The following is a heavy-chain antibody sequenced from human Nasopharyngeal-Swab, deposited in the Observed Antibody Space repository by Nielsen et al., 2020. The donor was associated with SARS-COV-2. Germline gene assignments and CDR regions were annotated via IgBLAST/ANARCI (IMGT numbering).Heavy chain of an antibody. CDR2: ISSSSSYI. CDR3: AREMPPGRELDY. V-gene: IGHV3-21*01. J-gene: IGHJ4*02. Sequence: GESLKISCAASGFTFSSYSMNWVRQAPGKGLEWVSSISSSSSYIYYADSVKGRFTISRDNAKNSLYPQMNSLRAEDTAVYYCAREMPPGRELDYWGQGTLVTVSS. CDR1: GFTFSSYS. D-gene: IGHD1-1*01.